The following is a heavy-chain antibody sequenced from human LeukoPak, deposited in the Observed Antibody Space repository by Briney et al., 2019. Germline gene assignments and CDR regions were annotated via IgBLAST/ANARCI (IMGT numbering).Heavy chain of an antibody. D-gene: IGHD2-21*01. CDR3: ARDPYSYYGMDV. V-gene: IGHV3-21*01. CDR2: ISSSSSYI. J-gene: IGHJ6*02. Sequence: GASLRLSCAASGFTFSSYSMNWVRQAPGKGLEWVSSISSSSSYIYYADSVKGRFTVSRDNAKNSLYLQMNSLRAEDTAVYYCARDPYSYYGMDVWGQGTTVTVSS. CDR1: GFTFSSYS.